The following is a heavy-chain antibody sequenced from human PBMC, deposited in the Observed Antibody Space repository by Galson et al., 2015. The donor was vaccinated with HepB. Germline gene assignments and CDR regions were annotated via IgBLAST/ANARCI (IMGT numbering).Heavy chain of an antibody. J-gene: IGHJ4*02. V-gene: IGHV1-46*03. D-gene: IGHD3-10*01. Sequence: SVKVSCKASGYTFTNYHMHWVRQAPGQGLEWMGLINPSGGSTTYAQKFRGRVSMTRDTSTSTVYMEMSSLRSEDTAVYYCTTRYFGSGSSFFDYWGQGTLVTVSS. CDR2: INPSGGST. CDR3: TTRYFGSGSSFFDY. CDR1: GYTFTNYH.